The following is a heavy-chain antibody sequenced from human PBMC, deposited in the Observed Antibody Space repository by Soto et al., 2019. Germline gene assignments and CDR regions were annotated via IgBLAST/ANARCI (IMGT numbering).Heavy chain of an antibody. Sequence: EVQLVESGGGLVQPGGSLRLSCAASGFTLSSYSLNWVRQAPGKGLELISYISRSSTTTIYYADSVKGRFTISRDNAKSSLYLQMNSLRDEDTAVYYCARDRLGYSYGNSMDVWGQGTTVTVSS. J-gene: IGHJ6*02. D-gene: IGHD5-18*01. CDR3: ARDRLGYSYGNSMDV. V-gene: IGHV3-48*02. CDR1: GFTLSSYS. CDR2: ISRSSTTTI.